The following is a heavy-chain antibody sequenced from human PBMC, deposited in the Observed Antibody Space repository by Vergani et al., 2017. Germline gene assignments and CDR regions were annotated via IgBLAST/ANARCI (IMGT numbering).Heavy chain of an antibody. J-gene: IGHJ4*02. Sequence: QVQLVQSGAEVKKPGSSVKVSCKASGGTFSSYAISWVRQAPGQGLEWMGGIIPIFGTANYAHKFQGRVTITADESTSTAYMELSSLRSEDTAVYYCASSNRYYYGSGSYATVPTYFDYWGQGTLVTVSS. CDR3: ASSNRYYYGSGSYATVPTYFDY. D-gene: IGHD3-10*01. V-gene: IGHV1-69*01. CDR1: GGTFSSYA. CDR2: IIPIFGTA.